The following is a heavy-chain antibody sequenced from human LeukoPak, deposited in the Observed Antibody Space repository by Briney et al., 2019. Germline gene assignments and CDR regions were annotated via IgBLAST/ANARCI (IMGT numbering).Heavy chain of an antibody. J-gene: IGHJ3*02. CDR2: IYYTGST. CDR1: GGSISSYY. V-gene: IGHV4-59*01. Sequence: SETLSLTCTVSGGSISSYYWSWIRQSPGKGLEWIGYIYYTGSTSYNPSLRSRVTMSADTSKNQFSLKLSSVTAADTAVYYCAREIGSYSSAGDAFDIWGQGTMVTVSS. CDR3: AREIGSYSSAGDAFDI. D-gene: IGHD1-26*01.